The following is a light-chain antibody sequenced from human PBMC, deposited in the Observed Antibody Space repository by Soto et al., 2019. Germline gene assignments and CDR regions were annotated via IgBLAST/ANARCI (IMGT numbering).Light chain of an antibody. CDR3: QQYGGSPLT. Sequence: EIVLTQSPGTLSLSPGERATISCRASQSVTSTYLAWYQQKPGQAPRLLIYGASNRATGIPDRFTGSGSGTDITLTISRLEAEDFAVYYCQQYGGSPLTFGGGTKVEIK. V-gene: IGKV3-20*01. J-gene: IGKJ4*01. CDR1: QSVTSTY. CDR2: GAS.